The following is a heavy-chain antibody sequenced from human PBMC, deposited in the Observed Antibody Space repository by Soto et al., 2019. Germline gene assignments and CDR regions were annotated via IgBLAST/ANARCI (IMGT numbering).Heavy chain of an antibody. CDR2: IYYSGST. CDR1: GGSISSGDYY. CDR3: ARVVRYYYGSGSHSDD. D-gene: IGHD3-10*01. J-gene: IGHJ4*02. V-gene: IGHV4-30-4*01. Sequence: QVQLQESGPGLVKPSQTLSLTCTVSGGSISSGDYYWSWIRQPPGKGLEWIGYIYYSGSTYYNPSLKSRVTISVATSKNQFSLKLSSVTAADTAVYYCARVVRYYYGSGSHSDDWGQGTLVTVSS.